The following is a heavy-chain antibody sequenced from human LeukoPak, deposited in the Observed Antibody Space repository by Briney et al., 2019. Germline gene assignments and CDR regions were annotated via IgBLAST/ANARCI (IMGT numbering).Heavy chain of an antibody. J-gene: IGHJ4*02. CDR1: GFTFSSYA. D-gene: IGHD3-3*01. Sequence: GGSLRLSCAASGFTFSSYAMSWVRQAPGKGLEWVSAISGSGGSTYYADSVKGRFTISRDNSKNTLYLQMNSLRAEDTAVYYCAKDKSITIFGVAYYFDYWGQGTLVTVSS. V-gene: IGHV3-23*01. CDR3: AKDKSITIFGVAYYFDY. CDR2: ISGSGGST.